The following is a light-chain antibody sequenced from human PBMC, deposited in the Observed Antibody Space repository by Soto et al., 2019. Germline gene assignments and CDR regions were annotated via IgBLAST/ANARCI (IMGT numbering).Light chain of an antibody. J-gene: IGKJ4*01. CDR3: QQYYTTLS. CDR2: WAS. CDR1: QSVLYNSDNKNY. V-gene: IGKV4-1*01. Sequence: DIVMTQSPDSLAVSLGERATINCKSSQSVLYNSDNKNYLAWYQQKAGQPPKLLIYWASTLDSGVPDRFSGSGSGADFTLTINNLQAEDVAVYYCQQYYTTLSFGGGTKVEIK.